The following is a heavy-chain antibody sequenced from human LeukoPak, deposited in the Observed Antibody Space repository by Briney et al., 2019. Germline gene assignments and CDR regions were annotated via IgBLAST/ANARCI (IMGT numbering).Heavy chain of an antibody. Sequence: GGSLRLSCAASGFTVSSNYMSWVRQAPGKGLEWVSVIYSGGSTYYADSVKGRFTISRDNSKNTLYLQMNSLRAEDTAVYYCARGSRVSSGWSYYYYYYYMDVWGKGTTVTISS. J-gene: IGHJ6*03. D-gene: IGHD6-19*01. V-gene: IGHV3-66*01. CDR1: GFTVSSNY. CDR3: ARGSRVSSGWSYYYYYYYMDV. CDR2: IYSGGST.